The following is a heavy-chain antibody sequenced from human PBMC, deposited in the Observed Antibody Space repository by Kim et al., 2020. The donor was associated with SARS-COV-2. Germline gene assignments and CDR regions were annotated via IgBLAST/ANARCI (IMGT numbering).Heavy chain of an antibody. J-gene: IGHJ4*02. D-gene: IGHD3-22*01. CDR3: ARWPNYYDSGY. CDR1: GFTFSSYE. Sequence: GGSLRLSCAASGFTFSSYEMNWVRQAPGKGLEWVSYISSSGSTIYYADSVKGRFTISRDNAKNSLYLQMNSLRAEDTAVYYCARWPNYYDSGYWGQGTLVTVSS. CDR2: ISSSGSTI. V-gene: IGHV3-48*03.